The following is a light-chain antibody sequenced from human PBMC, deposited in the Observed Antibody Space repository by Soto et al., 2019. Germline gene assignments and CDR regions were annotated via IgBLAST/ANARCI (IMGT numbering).Light chain of an antibody. Sequence: QSALTQPPSASGSPGQSVTISCTGTSSDVGGYNYVSWYQQYPGKAPKIMIYEVSDRPPGVTGRFSGSKSGNTASLTVSGVQAEDEADYYCSSYSGTNNMVFGRGTKLTVL. CDR1: SSDVGGYNY. CDR3: SSYSGTNNMV. V-gene: IGLV2-8*01. J-gene: IGLJ3*02. CDR2: EVS.